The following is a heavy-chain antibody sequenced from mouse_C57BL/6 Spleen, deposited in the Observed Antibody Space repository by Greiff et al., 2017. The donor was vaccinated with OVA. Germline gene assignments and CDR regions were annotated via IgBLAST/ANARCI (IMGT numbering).Heavy chain of an antibody. CDR3: ASYYDYHWYFDV. D-gene: IGHD2-4*01. CDR1: GYTFTSYW. Sequence: VQLQQPGAELVRPGSSVKLSCKASGYTFTSYWMDWVKQRPGQGLEWIGNIYPSDSETHYNQKFKDKATLTVDKSSSTAYMQLSSLTSEDSAVYYCASYYDYHWYFDVWGTGTTVTVAS. CDR2: IYPSDSET. J-gene: IGHJ1*03. V-gene: IGHV1-61*01.